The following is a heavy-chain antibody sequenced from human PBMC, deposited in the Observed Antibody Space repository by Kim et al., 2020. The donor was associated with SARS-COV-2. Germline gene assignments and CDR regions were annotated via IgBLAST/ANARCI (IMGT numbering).Heavy chain of an antibody. CDR1: GGSFSGYY. V-gene: IGHV4-34*01. CDR3: ARGLSYYDSSGYYYLPFDY. J-gene: IGHJ4*02. CDR2: INHSGST. D-gene: IGHD3-22*01. Sequence: SETLSLTCAVYGGSFSGYYWSWIRQPPGKGLEWIGEINHSGSTNYNPSLKSRVTISVDTSKNQFSLKLSSVTAADTAVYYCARGLSYYDSSGYYYLPFDYWGQGTLVTVSS.